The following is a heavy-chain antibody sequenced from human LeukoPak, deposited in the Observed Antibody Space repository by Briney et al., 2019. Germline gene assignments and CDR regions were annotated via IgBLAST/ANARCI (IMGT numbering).Heavy chain of an antibody. Sequence: GGSLRLSCAASGFTFSDYNMRWIRQAPGKGLEWVSSISRSGSTKYYADSVKGRFTISRDNAKNSLYLQMNSLRAEDTAVYYCARAIVATTYYYYYYMDVWGKGTTVTISS. J-gene: IGHJ6*03. CDR3: ARAIVATTYYYYYYMDV. V-gene: IGHV3-11*04. CDR1: GFTFSDYN. CDR2: ISRSGSTK. D-gene: IGHD5-12*01.